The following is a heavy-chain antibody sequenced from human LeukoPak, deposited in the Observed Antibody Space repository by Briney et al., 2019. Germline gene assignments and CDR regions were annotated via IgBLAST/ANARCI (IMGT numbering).Heavy chain of an antibody. J-gene: IGHJ4*02. CDR3: ARDPPKHYYDSSGYFTLFDY. Sequence: GRSLRLSCAASGFTFDDYAMHWVRQAPGKGLEWVSGISWNSGSIDYVDSVKGRFTISRDNAKNSLYLQMNSLRAEDTAVYYCARDPPKHYYDSSGYFTLFDYWGQGTLVTVSS. CDR2: ISWNSGSI. CDR1: GFTFDDYA. V-gene: IGHV3-9*01. D-gene: IGHD3-22*01.